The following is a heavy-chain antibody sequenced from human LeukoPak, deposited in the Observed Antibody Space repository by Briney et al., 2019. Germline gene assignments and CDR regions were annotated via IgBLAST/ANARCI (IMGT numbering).Heavy chain of an antibody. Sequence: GGSLRLSCAASGFTFSDYYMSWIRQAPGKGLEWVSYISSSGNTIYYADSVKGRFTISRDNAKNSLYLQMNSLRAEDTAVYYCAREAHCSGGSCRIDYWGQGTLVTVSS. CDR1: GFTFSDYY. CDR2: ISSSGNTI. D-gene: IGHD2-15*01. V-gene: IGHV3-11*04. J-gene: IGHJ4*02. CDR3: AREAHCSGGSCRIDY.